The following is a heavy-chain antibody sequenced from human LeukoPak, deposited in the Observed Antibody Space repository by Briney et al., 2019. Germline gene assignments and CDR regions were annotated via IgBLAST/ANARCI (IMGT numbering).Heavy chain of an antibody. Sequence: GASVKVSCKASGYTFTSYDINWVRQATGQRLEWMGWMNPNSGNTGYAQKFQGGVTMTRNTSISTAYMELSSLRSEDTAVYYCARGTTIFGVVTQTGDYWGQGTLVTVSS. CDR3: ARGTTIFGVVTQTGDY. D-gene: IGHD3-3*01. CDR1: GYTFTSYD. J-gene: IGHJ4*02. CDR2: MNPNSGNT. V-gene: IGHV1-8*01.